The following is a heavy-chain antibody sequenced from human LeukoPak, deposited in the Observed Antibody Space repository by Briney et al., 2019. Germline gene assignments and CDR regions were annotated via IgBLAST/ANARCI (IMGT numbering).Heavy chain of an antibody. V-gene: IGHV1-69*13. CDR1: GGPFSSYA. CDR2: IIPIFGTA. Sequence: SVKVSCKASGGPFSSYAISWLRHAPGQGLEWMGGIIPIFGTANYAQKFQGRVTITADESTSTAYMELSSLRSEDTAVYYCATHNPMDAGAKGTTVTVSS. CDR3: ATHNPMDA. D-gene: IGHD5-24*01. J-gene: IGHJ6*03.